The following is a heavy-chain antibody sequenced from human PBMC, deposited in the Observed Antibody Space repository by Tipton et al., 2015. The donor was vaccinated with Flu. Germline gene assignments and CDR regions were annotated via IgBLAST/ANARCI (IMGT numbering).Heavy chain of an antibody. Sequence: QLVQSGAEVKRPGASVKVSCRASDPTFVNYDVSWVRQAPGQGLEWLGWIRSDNGSTNYAHKFQGRVTMTTDTSINTAFMELKSLRLDDTAMYYCGSGSYYISWGQGTPVTVSS. V-gene: IGHV1-18*01. CDR2: IRSDNGST. CDR1: DPTFVNYD. J-gene: IGHJ5*02. CDR3: GSGSYYIS. D-gene: IGHD3-10*01.